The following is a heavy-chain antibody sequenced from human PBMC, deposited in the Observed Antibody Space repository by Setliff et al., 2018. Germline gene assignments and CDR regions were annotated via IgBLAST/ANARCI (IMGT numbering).Heavy chain of an antibody. V-gene: IGHV3-7*01. CDR1: GFTFGDHF. D-gene: IGHD3-16*01. CDR2: IKQDGSEK. CDR3: ARDGGEY. J-gene: IGHJ4*02. Sequence: GGSLRLSCAASGFTFGDHFMDWVRQPPGKGLEWVANIKQDGSEKYYVDSVKGRFTISRDNAKNSLYLQMNSLRAEDTAVYYCARDGGEYWGQGTLVTVSS.